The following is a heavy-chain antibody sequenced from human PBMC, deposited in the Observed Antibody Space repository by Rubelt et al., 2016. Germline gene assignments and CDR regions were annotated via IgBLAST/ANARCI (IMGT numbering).Heavy chain of an antibody. CDR2: IYYSGST. V-gene: IGHV4-39*07. J-gene: IGHJ4*02. CDR1: GGSISSSSYY. D-gene: IGHD1-26*01. CDR3: ARGGTEWELLPFDY. Sequence: QLQLQESGPGLVKPSETLSLTCTVSGGSISSSSYYWGWIRQPPGKGLEWIGSIYYSGSTNYNPSLKGRLTISVDTSKNQFSLKLSAVTAADTAVYYCARGGTEWELLPFDYGGQGTLVTVSS.